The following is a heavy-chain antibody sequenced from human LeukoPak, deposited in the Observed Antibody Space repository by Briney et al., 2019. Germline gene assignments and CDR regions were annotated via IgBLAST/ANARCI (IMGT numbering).Heavy chain of an antibody. CDR1: GFIVNYYY. D-gene: IGHD2-2*01. Sequence: GGSLRLSCAASGFIVNYYYMSWVRQAPGKGLEWVSYINDDSSDIHYAGSVRGRFTISRDDARKTLYLQLSSLRVEDTAVYYCARDTFQPGLIDSWGQGTLVTVSS. J-gene: IGHJ4*02. CDR2: INDDSSDI. V-gene: IGHV3-11*06. CDR3: ARDTFQPGLIDS.